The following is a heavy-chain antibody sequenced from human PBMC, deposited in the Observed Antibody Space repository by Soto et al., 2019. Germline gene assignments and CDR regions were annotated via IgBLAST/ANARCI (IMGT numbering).Heavy chain of an antibody. D-gene: IGHD1-26*01. CDR3: AKDLYSGSSHPDY. CDR1: GFTFSSYG. J-gene: IGHJ4*02. Sequence: LRLSCAASGFTFSSYGMHWVRQAPGKGLEWVAVISYDGSNKYYADSVKGRFTISRDNSKNTLYLQVNSLRAEDTAVYYCAKDLYSGSSHPDYWGQGTLVTV. CDR2: ISYDGSNK. V-gene: IGHV3-30*18.